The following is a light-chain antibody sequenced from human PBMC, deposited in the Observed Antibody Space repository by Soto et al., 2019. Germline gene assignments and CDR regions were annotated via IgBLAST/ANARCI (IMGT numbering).Light chain of an antibody. CDR3: QHYNSYSEA. CDR2: GAS. CDR1: ETVATN. V-gene: IGKV3-15*01. Sequence: VMTQSPATLSVSPGERATLSCWASETVATNLAWYQQKPGQAPRLLISGASTRAAGISDRFRGSGSGTDFTLTISSLQPDDFATYYCQHYNSYSEAFGQGT. J-gene: IGKJ1*01.